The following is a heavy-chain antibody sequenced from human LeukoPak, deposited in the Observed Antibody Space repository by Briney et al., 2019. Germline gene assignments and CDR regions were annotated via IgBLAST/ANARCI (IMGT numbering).Heavy chain of an antibody. J-gene: IGHJ6*03. D-gene: IGHD2-2*01. CDR3: ARGVLGYCSSTSCRYYYYYYMDV. V-gene: IGHV1-46*01. Sequence: GASVKVSCKASGYTFTSYYMHWVRQAPGQGLEWMGIINPSGGSTSYAQKFQGRVTMTRDTSTSTVYMELSSLRSEDTAVYYCARGVLGYCSSTSCRYYYYYYMDVWGKGTTVTVSS. CDR1: GYTFTSYY. CDR2: INPSGGST.